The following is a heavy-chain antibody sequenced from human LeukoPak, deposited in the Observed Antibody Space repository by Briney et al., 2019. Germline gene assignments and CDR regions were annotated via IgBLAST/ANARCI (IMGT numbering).Heavy chain of an antibody. J-gene: IGHJ6*03. CDR2: IYHSGST. Sequence: SETLSLTCTVSGYSISSGYYWGWIRQPPGKGLEWIGSIYHSGSTYYNPSLKSRVTISVDTSKNQFSLKLSSVTAADTAVYYCARGYCSGGNCYRFYYYYYMDVWGKGTTVTVSS. D-gene: IGHD2-15*01. V-gene: IGHV4-38-2*02. CDR3: ARGYCSGGNCYRFYYYYYMDV. CDR1: GYSISSGYY.